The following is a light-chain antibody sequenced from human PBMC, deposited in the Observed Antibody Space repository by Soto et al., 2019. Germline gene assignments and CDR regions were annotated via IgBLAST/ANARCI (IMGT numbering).Light chain of an antibody. Sequence: EIVMTQSPATLSVSPGERATLSCRASQSVSSNLAWYQQKPGQAPRLLIYGASTLEGGVPSRFRGSGSGTEFTLTISSLQPDDFATYYCQQYSSYSWTFGQGTK. CDR2: GAS. CDR1: QSVSSN. CDR3: QQYSSYSWT. V-gene: IGKV3-15*01. J-gene: IGKJ1*01.